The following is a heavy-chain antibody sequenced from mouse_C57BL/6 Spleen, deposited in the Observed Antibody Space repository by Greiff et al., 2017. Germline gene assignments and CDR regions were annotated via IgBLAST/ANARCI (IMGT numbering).Heavy chain of an antibody. J-gene: IGHJ1*03. CDR2: IYPGSGSP. Sequence: QVQLQQPGAELVKPGASVKMSCKASGYTFTSYWITWVKQRPGQGLEWIGDIYPGSGSPNYNEKFKSKATLTVDTSSSTAYMQLSSLTSEDSAVYYCARRDYYGSSWYFDVWGTGTTVTVSS. V-gene: IGHV1-55*01. CDR1: GYTFTSYW. CDR3: ARRDYYGSSWYFDV. D-gene: IGHD1-1*01.